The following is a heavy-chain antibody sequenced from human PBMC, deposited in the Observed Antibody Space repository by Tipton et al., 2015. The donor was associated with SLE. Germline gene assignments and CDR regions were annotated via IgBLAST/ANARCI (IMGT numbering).Heavy chain of an antibody. CDR2: ISSSSSYT. V-gene: IGHV3-21*01. J-gene: IGHJ3*02. Sequence: SLRLSCAASGFTFSSYSMNWVRQAPGKGLEWVSSISSSSSYTNYADSVKGRFTISRDNAKNSLYLQMNSLRAEDTAVYYCARVSPYSGSYYEYAFDIWGQGTMVTVSS. CDR1: GFTFSSYS. CDR3: ARVSPYSGSYYEYAFDI. D-gene: IGHD1-26*01.